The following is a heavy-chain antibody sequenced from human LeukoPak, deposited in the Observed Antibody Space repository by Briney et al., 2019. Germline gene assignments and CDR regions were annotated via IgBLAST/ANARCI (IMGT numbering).Heavy chain of an antibody. CDR1: GFSLTTRPLG. V-gene: IGHV2-5*02. J-gene: IGHJ4*02. CDR2: SYWDNDK. Sequence: QTLTLTCXLSGFSLTTRPLGVGWIRQPPGKALEWLAVSYWDNDKLYNPSLKTSLTVTPATSKNQVVLIMTNMDPVDTATYYCAHRRSGYDWNHGDFDYWGLGTLVTVSS. CDR3: AHRRSGYDWNHGDFDY. D-gene: IGHD1-20*01.